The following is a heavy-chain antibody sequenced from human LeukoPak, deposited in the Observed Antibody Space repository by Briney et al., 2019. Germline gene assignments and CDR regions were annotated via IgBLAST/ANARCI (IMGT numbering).Heavy chain of an antibody. D-gene: IGHD3-10*01. V-gene: IGHV3-21*01. Sequence: GGSLRLSCAASGFTFSSYSMNWVRQAPGKGLEWVSSISSSSSYIYYADSVKGRFTISRDNAKNSLYLQMNSLRAEDTAVYYCARLSAYYYGSFFYYYMDVWGKGTTVTVSS. CDR2: ISSSSSYI. CDR1: GFTFSSYS. CDR3: ARLSAYYYGSFFYYYMDV. J-gene: IGHJ6*03.